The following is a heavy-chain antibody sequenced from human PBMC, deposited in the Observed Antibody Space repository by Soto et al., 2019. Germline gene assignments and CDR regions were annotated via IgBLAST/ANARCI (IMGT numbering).Heavy chain of an antibody. V-gene: IGHV1-18*01. CDR3: ARDLVDFWSGFPPDVAFDI. CDR2: ISAYNGNT. CDR1: GYTFTSYG. D-gene: IGHD3-3*01. Sequence: ASVKVSCKASGYTFTSYGISWVRQAPGQGLEWMGWISAYNGNTNYAQKLQGRVTMTTDTSTSTAYMELRSLRSDDTAVYYCARDLVDFWSGFPPDVAFDIWGQGTVVTVSS. J-gene: IGHJ3*02.